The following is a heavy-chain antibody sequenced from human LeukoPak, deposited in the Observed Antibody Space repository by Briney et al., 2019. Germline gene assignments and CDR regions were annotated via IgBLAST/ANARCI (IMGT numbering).Heavy chain of an antibody. CDR2: IKEDGSDK. J-gene: IGHJ4*02. D-gene: IGHD5-18*01. V-gene: IGHV3-7*01. CDR1: GITFSGSG. CDR3: ARDAGYGYDRFDF. Sequence: GGSLRLSCAASGITFSGSGMSWVRQAPGKGLEWVANIKEDGSDKNYVESMKGRFTISRDNVKNSVYLEMNCLRAEDTAVYYCARDAGYGYDRFDFWGQGTQVTVSS.